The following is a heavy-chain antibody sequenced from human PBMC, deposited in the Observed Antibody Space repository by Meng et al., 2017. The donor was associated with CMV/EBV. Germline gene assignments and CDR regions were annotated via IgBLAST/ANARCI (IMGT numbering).Heavy chain of an antibody. CDR3: ARVGVRLGPFDH. J-gene: IGHJ4*02. D-gene: IGHD1-26*01. CDR2: INTNSGGT. Sequence: AQLEHGGAAVKTPGARVQAACTPCGYYITGYWMHRVRQAPGQGLERMGWINTNSGGTNPAQKFQGRVTMTRATYISTAYLELSRLRSDDTDVYDCARVGVRLGPFDHWGQGTLVTVSS. V-gene: IGHV1-2*02. CDR1: GYYITGYW.